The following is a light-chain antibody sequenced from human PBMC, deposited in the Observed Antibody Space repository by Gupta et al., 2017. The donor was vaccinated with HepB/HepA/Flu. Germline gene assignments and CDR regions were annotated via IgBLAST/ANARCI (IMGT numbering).Light chain of an antibody. J-gene: IGLJ3*02. CDR1: SSNIGNNN. Sequence: QPVLTHPPSASGTPGTRVTISCSGCSSNIGNNNVSWYQQLPGTAPKLPIYSDNQRPSGVPDRFSGSKSGTSASLTISGLQAEDDADYYCAAWDGSLNGWVFGGGTKLTVL. V-gene: IGLV1-44*01. CDR3: AAWDGSLNGWV. CDR2: SDN.